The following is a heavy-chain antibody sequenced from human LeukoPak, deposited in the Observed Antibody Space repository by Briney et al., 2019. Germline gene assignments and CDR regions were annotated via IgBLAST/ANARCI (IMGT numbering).Heavy chain of an antibody. D-gene: IGHD2-15*01. CDR3: VREAGYCAPVCVKTNWFDP. CDR2: ISNGKT. J-gene: IGHJ5*02. V-gene: IGHV3-23*01. Sequence: GGSLRPSCAASGFPSSSHAMSWVRQPPGKGLEWVAAISNGKTYYADSVRGHFAISRDDSTNTVYLHMNSLRDEDTALYHCVREAGYCAPVCVKTNWFDPWGQGTLVTVSS. CDR1: GFPSSSHA.